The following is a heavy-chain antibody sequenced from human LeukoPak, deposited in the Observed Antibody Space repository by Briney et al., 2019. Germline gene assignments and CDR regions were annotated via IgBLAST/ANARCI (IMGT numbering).Heavy chain of an antibody. CDR3: ARVASTTRRHDVFDI. V-gene: IGHV1-2*02. Sequence: ASVKVSCKASGYTFTGYYIHWVRQAPGQGLEWMGWINPNSGGTNSAQKFQGRVTMTRDTSISTAYMEMSRLKSDDTAVYYCARVASTTRRHDVFDIWGQGTMVIVSS. D-gene: IGHD1-1*01. CDR2: INPNSGGT. CDR1: GYTFTGYY. J-gene: IGHJ3*02.